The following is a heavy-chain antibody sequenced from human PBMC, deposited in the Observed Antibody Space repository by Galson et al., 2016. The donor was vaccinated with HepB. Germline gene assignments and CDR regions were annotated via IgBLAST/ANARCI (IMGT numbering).Heavy chain of an antibody. V-gene: IGHV3-7*01. CDR3: ASDRYCDSIGCCYFDY. D-gene: IGHD2-2*01. J-gene: IGHJ4*02. CDR1: GFTFSGFW. Sequence: SLRLSCAASGFTFSGFWMSWIRQAPGKGLGRVANTKHDGSEKFYVDSVRGRFTISRDNAKNSLYLQMDSLRVEDTALYYCASDRYCDSIGCCYFDYWGQGTLVTVSS. CDR2: TKHDGSEK.